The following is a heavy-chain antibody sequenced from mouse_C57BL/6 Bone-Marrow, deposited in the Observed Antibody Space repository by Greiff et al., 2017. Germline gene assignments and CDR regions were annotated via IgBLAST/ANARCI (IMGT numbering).Heavy chain of an antibody. D-gene: IGHD4-1*01. CDR3: ANANWEGDYLDD. J-gene: IGHJ2*01. Sequence: VQLQQSGPELVKPGASVKISCKASGYAFSSSWMNWVKQRPGKGLEWIGRIYPGDGDTNYNGKFKGKATLTADKSSSTAYMQLSSLTAEDSAVYFCANANWEGDYLDDGGQGTTLTVSS. V-gene: IGHV1-82*01. CDR1: GYAFSSSW. CDR2: IYPGDGDT.